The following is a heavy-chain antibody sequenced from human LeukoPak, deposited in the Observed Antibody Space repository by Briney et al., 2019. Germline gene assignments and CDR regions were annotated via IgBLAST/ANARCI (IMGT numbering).Heavy chain of an antibody. V-gene: IGHV4-59*02. J-gene: IGHJ4*02. D-gene: IGHD1-26*01. Sequence: PSETLSLACSVSNGAVKNYYWTGIRQPPGQGLEGIGNFLYSGTTTYRASLDSRLIISVDNSKNTVSLRLFSVTAADTAVYYCATLVYSGSRYHFDTWGQGTLVTVSS. CDR3: ATLVYSGSRYHFDT. CDR1: NGAVKNYY. CDR2: FLYSGTT.